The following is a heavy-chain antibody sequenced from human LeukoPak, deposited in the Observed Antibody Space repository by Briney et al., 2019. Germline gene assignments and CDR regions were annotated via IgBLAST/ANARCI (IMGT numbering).Heavy chain of an antibody. CDR2: ISDSGGFT. J-gene: IGHJ4*02. CDR3: AKRGHYDTSGHYAAFDY. D-gene: IGHD3-22*01. Sequence: GGSLRLSCAASGFTFGSYAMSWVRQAPGKGLEWVSTISDSGGFTYYADSVKGRFTISRDNSKDTLYLQMNSLRGEDTAVYYCAKRGHYDTSGHYAAFDYWGQGTLVTVSS. V-gene: IGHV3-23*01. CDR1: GFTFGSYA.